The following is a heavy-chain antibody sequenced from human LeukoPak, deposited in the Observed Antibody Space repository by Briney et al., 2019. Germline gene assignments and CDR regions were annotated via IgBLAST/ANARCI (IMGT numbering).Heavy chain of an antibody. CDR3: ASSSYDRLVMG. CDR2: IYYSGST. V-gene: IGHV4-61*01. D-gene: IGHD5-12*01. CDR1: GGSVSSGSYY. Sequence: PSETLSLTCTVSGGSVSSGSYYWSWIRQPPGKGLEWIGYIYYSGSTNYNPSLKSRVTISVDTSKNQFSLKLSSVTAADTAVYYCASSSYDRLVMGWGQGTLVTVSS. J-gene: IGHJ4*02.